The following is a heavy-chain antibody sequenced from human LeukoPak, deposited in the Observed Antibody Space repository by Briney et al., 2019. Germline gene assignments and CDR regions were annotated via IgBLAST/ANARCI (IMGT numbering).Heavy chain of an antibody. Sequence: ASVKVSCKASGYTFTSYDINWVRQATGQGLEWMGWMNPNSGNTGYAQKFQGRVTMTRNTSISTAYMELSSLRSEDTAVYYCARGVGNYYDSSGYYRDYWGQRTLVTVSS. J-gene: IGHJ4*02. CDR3: ARGVGNYYDSSGYYRDY. D-gene: IGHD3-22*01. CDR1: GYTFTSYD. V-gene: IGHV1-8*01. CDR2: MNPNSGNT.